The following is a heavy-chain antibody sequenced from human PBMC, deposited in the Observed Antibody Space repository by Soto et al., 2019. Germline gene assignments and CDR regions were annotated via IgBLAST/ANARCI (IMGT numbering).Heavy chain of an antibody. V-gene: IGHV3-30-3*01. Sequence: GGSLRLSCAASGFTFSSYAMHWVRQAPGKGLEWVAVISYDGSNKYYADSVKGRFTISRDNSKNTLYLQMNSLRAEDTAVYYCARRSASNLGLWGQGTLVTVSS. CDR1: GFTFSSYA. CDR2: ISYDGSNK. J-gene: IGHJ4*02. D-gene: IGHD4-4*01. CDR3: ARRSASNLGL.